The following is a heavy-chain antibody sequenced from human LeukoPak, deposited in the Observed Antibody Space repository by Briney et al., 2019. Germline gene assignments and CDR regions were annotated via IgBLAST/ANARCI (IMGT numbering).Heavy chain of an antibody. D-gene: IGHD2-2*01. J-gene: IGHJ6*03. V-gene: IGHV3-23*01. CDR1: GLTFSRYA. CDR3: AKEYCSSTSCYYYYYMDV. Sequence: PGGSLRLSCAASGLTFSRYAMTWVRQAPGKGLEWVSSISGSGGSTYYADSVKGRFTISRDNSKNTLYLQMNSLRAEDTAVYYCAKEYCSSTSCYYYYYMDVWGKGTTVTVSS. CDR2: ISGSGGST.